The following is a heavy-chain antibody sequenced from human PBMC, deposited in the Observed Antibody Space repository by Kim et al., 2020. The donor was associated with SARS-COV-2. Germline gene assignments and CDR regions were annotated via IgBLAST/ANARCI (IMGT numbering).Heavy chain of an antibody. J-gene: IGHJ6*03. CDR3: ARDRLSHRIYYYMDV. D-gene: IGHD6-6*01. V-gene: IGHV6-1*01. Sequence: VSVKSRININTDTSKNQFYLQLNSVTPEDTAVYYCARDRLSHRIYYYMDVWGKGTTVTVSS.